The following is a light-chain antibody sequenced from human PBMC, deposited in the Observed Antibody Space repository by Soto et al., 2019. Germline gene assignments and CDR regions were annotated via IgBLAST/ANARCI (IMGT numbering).Light chain of an antibody. CDR1: QGITYD. CDR3: LQDYDYPWP. Sequence: AIQMTQSPSSLSASVGDRVTITCRASQGITYDLGWYQQKPGKASERLIYAASSLQSGVPVRFIGSGSGTDFTLTIRGLQPEDVATYYCLQDYDYPWPFGQGTNV. V-gene: IGKV1-6*01. CDR2: AAS. J-gene: IGKJ1*01.